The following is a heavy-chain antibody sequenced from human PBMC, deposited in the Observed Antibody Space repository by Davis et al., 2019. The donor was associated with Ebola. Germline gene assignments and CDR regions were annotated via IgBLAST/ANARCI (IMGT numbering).Heavy chain of an antibody. CDR1: GFTFTNYA. J-gene: IGHJ4*02. V-gene: IGHV3-30-3*01. D-gene: IGHD3-9*01. Sequence: GGSLRLSCAASGFTFTNYAMHWVRQAPGKGLEWVAFISYDGSNKDCADSLKGRFTISRDNSKNTVDLQMNSLRVEDTAVYYCARLDEDDYLTGPDYWGQGTLVTVSS. CDR3: ARLDEDDYLTGPDY. CDR2: ISYDGSNK.